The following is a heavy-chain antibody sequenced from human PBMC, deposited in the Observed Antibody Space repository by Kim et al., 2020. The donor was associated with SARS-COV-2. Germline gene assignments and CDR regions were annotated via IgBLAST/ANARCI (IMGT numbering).Heavy chain of an antibody. CDR1: DYSITNNKW. J-gene: IGHJ3*02. CDR3: VRTNHYDNSGYSRGDACDI. CDR2: IYYRGNT. Sequence: SETLSLTCGVSDYSITNNKWWGWIRQTPGRGLEWIGYIYYRGNTYYNPSLKSRVIMSVDTSKNQISLTLSSVTAVDTAVYYCVRTNHYDNSGYSRGDACDIWGQGTMVTVSS. V-gene: IGHV4-28*01. D-gene: IGHD3-22*01.